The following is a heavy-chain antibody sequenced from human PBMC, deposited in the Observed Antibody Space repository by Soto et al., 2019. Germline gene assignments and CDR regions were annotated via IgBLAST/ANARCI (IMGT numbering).Heavy chain of an antibody. CDR1: GFTFSNAW. J-gene: IGHJ5*02. Sequence: EVQLVESGGGLVQPGESLRLSCAASGFTFSNAWMSWVRQAPGKGLEWVGRIKTKADAETTDYAAPVKGRFTISRDDSKNTLYLQMNSLKTEDTALYYCTTDGATILFDPWGQGALVTVSS. CDR2: IKTKADAETT. V-gene: IGHV3-15*01. CDR3: TTDGATILFDP. D-gene: IGHD1-26*01.